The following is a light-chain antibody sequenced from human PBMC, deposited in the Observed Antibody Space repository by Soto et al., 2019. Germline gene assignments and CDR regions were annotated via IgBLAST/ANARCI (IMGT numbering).Light chain of an antibody. V-gene: IGKV3-20*01. CDR1: QSVSSSY. CDR2: GAS. CDR3: QQYGSAPWT. J-gene: IGKJ1*01. Sequence: EIVLTQSPGTLSLSPGERATLSCRASQSVSSSYLAWYQQKPGQAPRLLIYGASSRATGIPDRFSRSGSGTDFTLTISRLEPEDFAVYYCQQYGSAPWTVGQGTKVEIK.